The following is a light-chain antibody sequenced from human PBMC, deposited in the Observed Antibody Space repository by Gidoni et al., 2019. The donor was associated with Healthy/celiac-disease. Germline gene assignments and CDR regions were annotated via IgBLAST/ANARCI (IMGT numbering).Light chain of an antibody. Sequence: DIVLTQSPLSLLVTPGEQASISCRSSQSLLHSNGYNYLDWYLQKPGQSPQLLIYLGSNRASGVPDRFSGSGSGTDFTLKISRVEAEDVGVYYCMQALQTPTTFGPGTKVDIK. CDR1: QSLLHSNGYNY. CDR2: LGS. V-gene: IGKV2-28*01. J-gene: IGKJ3*01. CDR3: MQALQTPTT.